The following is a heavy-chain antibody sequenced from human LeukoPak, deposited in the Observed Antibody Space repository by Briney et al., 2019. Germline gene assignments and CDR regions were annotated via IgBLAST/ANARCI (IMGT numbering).Heavy chain of an antibody. CDR2: IWYDGSNK. CDR3: ASRGGY. D-gene: IGHD3-10*01. J-gene: IGHJ4*02. CDR1: RFTISSYG. Sequence: GGSLRLSCAASRFTISSYGMHWVRQARGKGLEWVAVIWYDGSNKYYADSVKGRFTISRDNSKNTLYLQMNSLRAEDTAVYYCASRGGYWGQGTLVTVSS. V-gene: IGHV3-33*01.